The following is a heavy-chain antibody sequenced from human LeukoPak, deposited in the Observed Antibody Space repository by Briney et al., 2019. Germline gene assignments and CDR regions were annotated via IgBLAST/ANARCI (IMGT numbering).Heavy chain of an antibody. CDR2: IRFSGTT. Sequence: PSETLSLTCSASGDSINTGGYYCGWVRQSPGKGLERIGSIRFSGTTFYNPSFRGRVAISIDTSRNEFSLRVTSVTATDTAIYYCARQDDQDHGDPNWFDPWGQGILVTVSS. CDR3: ARQDDQDHGDPNWFDP. CDR1: GDSINTGGYY. J-gene: IGHJ5*02. D-gene: IGHD4-17*01. V-gene: IGHV4-39*01.